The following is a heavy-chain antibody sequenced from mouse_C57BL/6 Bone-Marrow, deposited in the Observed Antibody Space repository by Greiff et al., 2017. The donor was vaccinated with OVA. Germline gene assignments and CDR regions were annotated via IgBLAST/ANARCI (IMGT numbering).Heavy chain of an antibody. CDR2: SRNKANDYTT. CDR3: ARDANYPYYYAMDY. Sequence: EVQVVESGGGLVQSGRSLRLSCATSGFTFSDFYMEWVRQAPGKGLEWIAASRNKANDYTTEYSASVKGRFIVSRDTSQSILYLQMNALRAEDTAIYYCARDANYPYYYAMDYWGQGTSVTVSS. V-gene: IGHV7-1*01. D-gene: IGHD1-3*01. J-gene: IGHJ4*01. CDR1: GFTFSDFY.